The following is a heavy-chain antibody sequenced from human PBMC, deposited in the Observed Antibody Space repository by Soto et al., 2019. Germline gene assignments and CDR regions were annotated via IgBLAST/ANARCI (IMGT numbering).Heavy chain of an antibody. CDR2: IHLSGRV. CDR3: ARTPTRGASAWLDP. CDR1: GGSFSDYY. J-gene: IGHJ5*02. Sequence: QVQLQQWGSGLLKPSETLSLTCAIYGGSFSDYYWHWIRQSPGKGLEWIGEIHLSGRVNFPPSLKSRTSLSMDTSRNQFFLTLRSVTAADTAVYFCARTPTRGASAWLDPWGRGHRVTVSS. D-gene: IGHD1-26*01. V-gene: IGHV4-34*01.